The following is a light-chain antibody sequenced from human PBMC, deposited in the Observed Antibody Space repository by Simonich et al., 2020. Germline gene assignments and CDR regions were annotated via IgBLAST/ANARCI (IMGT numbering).Light chain of an antibody. CDR3: SSYTSSSTVV. CDR1: SSDVDGYNY. Sequence: QSALTQPASVSGSPGQSITISCTGTSSDVDGYNYVSWYQQHPGKAPRLMIYVVSTPPPGVSNRFSVSKSGNTASLTIAGLQAEDEADYYCSSYTSSSTVVFGGGTKLTVL. V-gene: IGLV2-14*03. CDR2: VVS. J-gene: IGLJ2*01.